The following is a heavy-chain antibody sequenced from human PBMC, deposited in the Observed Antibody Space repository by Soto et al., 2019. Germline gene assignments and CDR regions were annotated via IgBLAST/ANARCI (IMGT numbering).Heavy chain of an antibody. D-gene: IGHD3-3*01. CDR2: VKSKGDGGTA. CDR3: NAYPDVWGGHTPR. Sequence: EVQLVESGGGLVQPGGSLRLSCAASGFSITNTWMHWVRQSPGKGLEWVGRVKSKGDGGTAEYAAPVKCRFTVSSDDSKNTQYLQMNSLKMEDTAVYYCNAYPDVWGGHTPRWGPGTLVTVSS. J-gene: IGHJ4*02. CDR1: GFSITNTW. V-gene: IGHV3-15*07.